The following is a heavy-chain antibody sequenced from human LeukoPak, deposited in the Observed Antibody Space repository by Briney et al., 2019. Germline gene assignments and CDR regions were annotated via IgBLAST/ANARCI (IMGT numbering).Heavy chain of an antibody. CDR1: GFTFSSYA. Sequence: GGSLRLSCAASGFTFSSYAMHWVRQAPGKGLEWVAVISYDGSNKYYADSVKGRFTISRDNSKNTLYLQMNSLRAEDTAVYYCARDCYDSSGYSYGFDYWGQGTLVIVSS. J-gene: IGHJ4*02. CDR3: ARDCYDSSGYSYGFDY. CDR2: ISYDGSNK. D-gene: IGHD3-22*01. V-gene: IGHV3-30-3*01.